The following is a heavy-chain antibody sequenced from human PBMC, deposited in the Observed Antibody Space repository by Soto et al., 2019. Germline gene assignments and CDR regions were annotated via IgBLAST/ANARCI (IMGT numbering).Heavy chain of an antibody. CDR3: AGVRGSIAAAVPDAFDI. D-gene: IGHD6-13*01. CDR1: GFTVSSNY. Sequence: GGSLRLSCAASGFTVSSNYMSWVRQAPGKGLEWVSVIYSGGSTYYADSVKGRFTISSHNSKNTLYLQMNSLRAEDTAVYYCAGVRGSIAAAVPDAFDIWGQGTMVTVSS. V-gene: IGHV3-53*04. J-gene: IGHJ3*02. CDR2: IYSGGST.